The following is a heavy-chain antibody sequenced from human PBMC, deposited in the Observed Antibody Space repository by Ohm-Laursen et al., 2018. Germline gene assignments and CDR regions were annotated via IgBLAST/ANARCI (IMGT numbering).Heavy chain of an antibody. CDR1: GGSFSGYY. Sequence: TLSLTCAVCGGSFSGYYWNWIRQPPGKGLEWIGEINHSRSTKYNSSFKSRVTISVDTSKNQFSLKLSSVTAADTAVYYCARDLTRYRVFDYWGQGTLVTVSS. CDR3: ARDLTRYRVFDY. D-gene: IGHD3-9*01. V-gene: IGHV4-34*09. J-gene: IGHJ4*02. CDR2: INHSRST.